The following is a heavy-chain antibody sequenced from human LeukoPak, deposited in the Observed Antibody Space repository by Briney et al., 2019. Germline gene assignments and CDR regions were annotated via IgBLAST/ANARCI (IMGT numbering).Heavy chain of an antibody. CDR2: IYSGGST. J-gene: IGHJ4*02. D-gene: IGHD4-23*01. CDR1: GFTVSSNY. CDR3: AKDEETPGDYFDY. Sequence: GGSLRLSCAASGFTVSSNYMSWVRQAPGKGLEWVSVIYSGGSTYYADSVKGRFTISRDNSKNTLYLQMNSLRAEDTAVYYCAKDEETPGDYFDYWGQGTLVTVSS. V-gene: IGHV3-66*01.